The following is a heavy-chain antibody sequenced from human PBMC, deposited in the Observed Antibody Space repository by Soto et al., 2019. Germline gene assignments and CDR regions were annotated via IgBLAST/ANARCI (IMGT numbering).Heavy chain of an antibody. D-gene: IGHD3-22*01. J-gene: IGHJ4*02. CDR1: GGSFSGYY. CDR2: INHSGST. V-gene: IGHV4-34*01. Sequence: SETLSLTCAVYGGSFSGYYWTWIRQPPGTGLEWIGEINHSGSTNYNPSLKSRVTISVDTSKNQFSLKLTSVTAADTAMYYCARVDSSGSYFDYWGQGTLVTVSS. CDR3: ARVDSSGSYFDY.